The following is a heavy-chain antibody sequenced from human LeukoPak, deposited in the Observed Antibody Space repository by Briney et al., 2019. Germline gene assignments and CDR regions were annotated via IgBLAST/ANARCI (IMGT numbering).Heavy chain of an antibody. J-gene: IGHJ4*02. V-gene: IGHV4-59*01. CDR1: GGSISSYY. CDR2: IYYSGST. CDR3: AISRQIQLWLEFDY. D-gene: IGHD5-18*01. Sequence: PSESLSLTCTVSGGSISSYYWSCIRQPPGKGLEWIGYIYYSGSTNYNPSLKSRVTISVHTSKNQFSLKLSSVTAADTAVYYCAISRQIQLWLEFDYWGQGTLVTVSS.